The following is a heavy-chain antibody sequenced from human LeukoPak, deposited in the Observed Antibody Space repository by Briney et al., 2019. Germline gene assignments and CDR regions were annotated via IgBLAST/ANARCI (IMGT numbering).Heavy chain of an antibody. CDR2: IKPDGSAE. CDR1: GFTFSRNW. Sequence: GSLRLSCVASGFTFSRNWMSWVRHVPGRGLDWVANIKPDGSAEYYAASVKGRFTVSRDNAKNSLYLQMNSLRVEDTAVYYCAGANNSSWHNWGQGTLVTVSS. D-gene: IGHD6-13*01. V-gene: IGHV3-7*01. J-gene: IGHJ4*02. CDR3: AGANNSSWHN.